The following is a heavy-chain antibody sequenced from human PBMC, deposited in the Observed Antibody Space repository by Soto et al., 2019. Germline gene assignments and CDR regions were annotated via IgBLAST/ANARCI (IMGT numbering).Heavy chain of an antibody. CDR2: INAGNGHT. Sequence: ASVKVSCKSSGYTFTSYSMRWVRQAPGQRIEWMGWINAGNGHTNYSKKSQARVTITRETSASKDYMELSSLRSEEKAVYYCARTDYYYLDYWGQGTLVTVSS. J-gene: IGHJ4*02. D-gene: IGHD3-10*01. CDR1: GYTFTSYS. CDR3: ARTDYYYLDY. V-gene: IGHV1-3*01.